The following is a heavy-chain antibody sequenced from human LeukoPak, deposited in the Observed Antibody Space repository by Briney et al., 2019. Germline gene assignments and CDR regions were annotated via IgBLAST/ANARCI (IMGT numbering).Heavy chain of an antibody. Sequence: ASVKVSCTASGYTFTSYDINWVRQATGQGLEWMGWMNPNSGNTGYAQKFQGRVTITRNTSISTAYMELSSLRSEDTAVYYCARGRRFLEWLLLIYWGQGTLVTVSS. D-gene: IGHD3-3*01. J-gene: IGHJ4*02. CDR2: MNPNSGNT. CDR3: ARGRRFLEWLLLIY. V-gene: IGHV1-8*03. CDR1: GYTFTSYD.